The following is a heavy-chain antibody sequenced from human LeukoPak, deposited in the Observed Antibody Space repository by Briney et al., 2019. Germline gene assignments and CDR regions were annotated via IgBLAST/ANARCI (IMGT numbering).Heavy chain of an antibody. CDR2: ISGSGGST. V-gene: IGHV3-23*01. CDR1: GFTFSTYT. J-gene: IGHJ4*02. Sequence: GGSLRLSCAASGFTFSTYTMTWVRQAPGKGLEWVSAISGSGGSTYYADSVKGRFTISRDNSKNTLYLQMNSLRAEDTAVYYCAKAGVVVTAILYYFDYWGQGTLVTVSS. D-gene: IGHD2-21*02. CDR3: AKAGVVVTAILYYFDY.